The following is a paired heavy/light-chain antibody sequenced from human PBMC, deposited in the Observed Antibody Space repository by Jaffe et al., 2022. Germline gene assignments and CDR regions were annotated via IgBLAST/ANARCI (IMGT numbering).Light chain of an antibody. CDR3: QQSYSVPRT. CDR1: QSISNY. J-gene: IGKJ1*01. V-gene: IGKV1-39*01. Sequence: DIQMTQSPSSLSASVGDRVTITCRASQSISNYLNWYQQKPGNAPNLLIYAASTLQSGVPSRFSGSGSGTDFTLTISSLQPEDFATYYCQQSYSVPRTFGQGTKVEIK. CDR2: AAS.
Heavy chain of an antibody. Sequence: EVQLVESGGGLVQPGGSLRLSCAASGFTFSDQYMDWVRQAPGKGLEWVGLTRNKANSYTTEYAASVKGRFTISRDDSKNSLYLQMNSLKTEDTAVYYCGRVGYYVISGYYGATHYYYMDVWGKGTTVTVSS. V-gene: IGHV3-72*01. CDR2: TRNKANSYTT. J-gene: IGHJ6*03. D-gene: IGHD3-22*01. CDR3: GRVGYYVISGYYGATHYYYMDV. CDR1: GFTFSDQY.